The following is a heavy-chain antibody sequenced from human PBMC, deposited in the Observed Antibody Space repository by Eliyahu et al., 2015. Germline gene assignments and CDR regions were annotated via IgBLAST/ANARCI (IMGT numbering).Heavy chain of an antibody. D-gene: IGHD5-18*01. CDR1: GGSISSSSYY. CDR2: IYYSGST. Sequence: QLQLQESGPGLVKPSETLSLTCTVSGGSISSSSYYWGWIRQPPGKGLEWIGGIYYSGSTYYNPSLKSRVTISVDTSKNQFSLKLSSVTAADTAVYYCASRGYSYGYYFDYWGQGTLVTVSS. J-gene: IGHJ4*02. V-gene: IGHV4-39*01. CDR3: ASRGYSYGYYFDY.